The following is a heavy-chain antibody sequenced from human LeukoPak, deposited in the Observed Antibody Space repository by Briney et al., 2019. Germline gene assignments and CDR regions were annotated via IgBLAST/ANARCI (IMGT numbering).Heavy chain of an antibody. Sequence: GGSLRLSCTASGFTFSSCWMHWVRQVPGKGLVWVSRINSAGISTNYADPVKGRFTISRDNAKNTLYLQMNSLRAEGTAIYYCARDIAAAVDYWGQGTLVTVSS. D-gene: IGHD6-13*01. V-gene: IGHV3-74*01. J-gene: IGHJ4*02. CDR1: GFTFSSCW. CDR2: INSAGIST. CDR3: ARDIAAAVDY.